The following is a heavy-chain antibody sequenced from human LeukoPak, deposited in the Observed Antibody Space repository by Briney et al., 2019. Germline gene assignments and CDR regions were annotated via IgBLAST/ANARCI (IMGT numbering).Heavy chain of an antibody. CDR1: GFTFSSYA. CDR2: ISGSGGST. D-gene: IGHD3-22*01. CDR3: AKGSSYYYDSSALN. V-gene: IGHV3-23*01. J-gene: IGHJ6*02. Sequence: GGSLRLSCAASGFTFSSYAMSWVRQAPGKGLEWVSAISGSGGSTYYADSVKGRFTISRDNSKNTLYLQMNSPRAEDTAVYYCAKGSSYYYDSSALNWGQGTTVTVSS.